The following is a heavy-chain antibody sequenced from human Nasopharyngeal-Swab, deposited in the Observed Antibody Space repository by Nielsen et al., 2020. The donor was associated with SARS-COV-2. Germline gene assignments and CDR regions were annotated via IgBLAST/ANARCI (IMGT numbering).Heavy chain of an antibody. D-gene: IGHD3-22*01. CDR2: ISSSGSTI. CDR3: ARAVDSSGYYDY. V-gene: IGHV3-11*04. Sequence: GESLKISCAASGFTLSDFYMTWIRQAPGKGLEWVSYISSSGSTIYYADSVKGRFAISRDNAKNSLYLQMNSLRAEDTAVYYCARAVDSSGYYDYWGQGTLVTVSS. J-gene: IGHJ4*02. CDR1: GFTLSDFY.